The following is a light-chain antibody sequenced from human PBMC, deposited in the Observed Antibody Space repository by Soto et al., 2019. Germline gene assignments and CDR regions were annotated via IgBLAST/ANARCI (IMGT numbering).Light chain of an antibody. CDR1: SSDIGAYDY. Sequence: QFALTQPASVSGSPGQSITVSCTGTSSDIGAYDYVSWYQQHPGKAPKVIISEVSKRPSGVSHRFSGSKSGNTASLTISGLQAEDEADYYCSSYTSSSTVGVFGTGTKVTVL. J-gene: IGLJ1*01. CDR3: SSYTSSSTVGV. V-gene: IGLV2-14*01. CDR2: EVS.